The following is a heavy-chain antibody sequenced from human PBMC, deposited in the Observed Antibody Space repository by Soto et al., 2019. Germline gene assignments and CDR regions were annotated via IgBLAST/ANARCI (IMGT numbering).Heavy chain of an antibody. J-gene: IGHJ6*02. CDR1: GGAFSSYA. CDR3: ARDTRDPSYGMDV. V-gene: IGHV1-69*13. CDR2: IIPIFGTA. Sequence: ASVKVSCKASGGAFSSYAISWVRQAPGQGLEWMGGIIPIFGTANYAQKFQGRVTITADESTSTAYMELSSLRSEDTAVYYCARDTRDPSYGMDVWGQGTTVTVSS.